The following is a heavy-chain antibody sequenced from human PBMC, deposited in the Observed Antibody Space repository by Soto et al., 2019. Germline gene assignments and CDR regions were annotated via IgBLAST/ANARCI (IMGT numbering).Heavy chain of an antibody. Sequence: QVQLQQSGPGLVKPSQTLSLTCAISGDSVSSNDAVWNWIRQSPSRGLEWLGRTYYRSIWQTEYAESVKGRMTINPDASKNQLSLQLNSVTPEDTAMYYCARLVGNSWLDHWGQGTLVTVSA. CDR3: ARLVGNSWLDH. CDR1: GDSVSSNDAV. J-gene: IGHJ5*02. V-gene: IGHV6-1*01. CDR2: TYYRSIWQT. D-gene: IGHD6-6*01.